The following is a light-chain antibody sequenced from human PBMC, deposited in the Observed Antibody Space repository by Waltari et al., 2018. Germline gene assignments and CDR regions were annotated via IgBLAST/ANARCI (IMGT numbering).Light chain of an antibody. V-gene: IGLV1-51*02. CDR3: ATWDTSLSAGV. CDR2: EPI. J-gene: IGLJ3*02. CDR1: SSNIGSSD. Sequence: QSVLTQPPSVTAAPGQKVTISCAGSSSNIGSSDVSWYQQVPGTAPKLLIFEPIWRPSGIPDRFSCSKSGTSATLDITGLQTGDEANYYCATWDTSLSAGVFGGGTKLTVL.